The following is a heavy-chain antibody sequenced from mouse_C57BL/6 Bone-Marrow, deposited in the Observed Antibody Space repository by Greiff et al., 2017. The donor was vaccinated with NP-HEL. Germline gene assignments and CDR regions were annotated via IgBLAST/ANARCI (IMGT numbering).Heavy chain of an antibody. CDR1: GYTFTGYW. Sequence: QVQLKQSGAELMKPGASVKLSCKATGYTFTGYWIEWVKQRPGHGLEWIGEILPGSGSTNYNEKFKGKATFTADTSSNTAYMQLSSLTTEDSAIYYCAVYYDYDGGDYYAMDYWGQGTSVTVSS. V-gene: IGHV1-9*01. CDR2: ILPGSGST. CDR3: AVYYDYDGGDYYAMDY. J-gene: IGHJ4*01. D-gene: IGHD2-4*01.